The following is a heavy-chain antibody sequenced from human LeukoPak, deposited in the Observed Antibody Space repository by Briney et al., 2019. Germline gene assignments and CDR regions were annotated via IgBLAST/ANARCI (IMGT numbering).Heavy chain of an antibody. CDR3: VREGEGPLSKDFDY. Sequence: GGSVKVSCKASGYTFTSYYIHWVRQGPRQGLEWMGYIGPHSTFTSSPQEFQGRVTMTRDASMSTAYMELTRLTSDDTAVYYCVREGEGPLSKDFDYWGQGTLVTVSS. D-gene: IGHD2/OR15-2a*01. CDR2: IGPHSTFT. CDR1: GYTFTSYY. J-gene: IGHJ4*02. V-gene: IGHV1-2*02.